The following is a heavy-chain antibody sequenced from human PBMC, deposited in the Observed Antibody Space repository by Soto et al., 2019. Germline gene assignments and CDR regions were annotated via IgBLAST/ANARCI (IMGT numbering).Heavy chain of an antibody. J-gene: IGHJ4*02. CDR2: ISYDGSNK. V-gene: IGHV3-30-3*01. D-gene: IGHD5-18*01. Sequence: ESGGGVVQPGRSLRLSCAASGFTFSSYAMHWVRQAPGKGLEGVAVISYDGSNKYYADSVKRRFTISRDNSKNTLDLQMSILRSEDTAVYYCARGIGGTYMVIGCFDYWGQGTLVTVSA. CDR3: ARGIGGTYMVIGCFDY. CDR1: GFTFSSYA.